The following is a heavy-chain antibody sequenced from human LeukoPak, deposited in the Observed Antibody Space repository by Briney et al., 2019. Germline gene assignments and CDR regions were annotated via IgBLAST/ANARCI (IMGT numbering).Heavy chain of an antibody. CDR1: GYSSSSPD. CDR3: ARFTQGSGFDI. J-gene: IGHJ3*02. D-gene: IGHD6-19*01. V-gene: IGHV1-8*01. CDR2: MNPRDDT. Sequence: ASVKVSCKASGYSSSSPDINWVRQATGRGLEWLGWMNPRDDTGYAQRFRGRLTLTRDKSKNTAYMELSSLRYEDTAVYFCARFTQGSGFDIWGQGTMVTVS.